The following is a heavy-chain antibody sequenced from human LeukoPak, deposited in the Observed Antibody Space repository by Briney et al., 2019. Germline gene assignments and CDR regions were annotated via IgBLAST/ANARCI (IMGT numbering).Heavy chain of an antibody. CDR3: ARVTGSIPEWFDP. J-gene: IGHJ5*02. Sequence: VASVKVSCKASGYTFTGYYMHWVRQATGQGLEWMGWMNPNSGNTGYAQKFQGRVTMTRNTSISTAYMELSSLRSEDTAVYYCARVTGSIPEWFDPWGQGTLVTVSS. CDR1: GYTFTGYY. D-gene: IGHD1-14*01. CDR2: MNPNSGNT. V-gene: IGHV1-8*02.